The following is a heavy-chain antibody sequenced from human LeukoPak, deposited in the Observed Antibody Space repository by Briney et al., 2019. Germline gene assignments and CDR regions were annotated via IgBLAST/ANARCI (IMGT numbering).Heavy chain of an antibody. D-gene: IGHD5-12*01. CDR3: ARVATNYFDY. CDR2: IIPIFGTA. CDR1: GGTFSSYA. Sequence: VASVKVSCKASGGTFSSYAISWVRQAPGQGLEWMGGIIPIFGTANYAQKFQGRVTITADESTSTAYMELSSLRSEDTAVYYCARVATNYFDYWGQGTLVTVSS. V-gene: IGHV1-69*13. J-gene: IGHJ4*02.